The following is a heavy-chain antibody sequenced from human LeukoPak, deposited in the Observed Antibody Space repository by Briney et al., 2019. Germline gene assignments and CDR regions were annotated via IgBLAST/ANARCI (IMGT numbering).Heavy chain of an antibody. Sequence: GGSLRLSCAASGFTFSSYGMHWVRQAPGKGLEWVSGFSGSRGSSYYADSVRGRFTISRDNSKSTLYLLMNSLRAEDTAVYYCAKANSGSYSGLDWGQGTLVTVSS. CDR2: FSGSRGSS. V-gene: IGHV3-23*01. CDR1: GFTFSSYG. J-gene: IGHJ4*02. CDR3: AKANSGSYSGLD. D-gene: IGHD1-26*01.